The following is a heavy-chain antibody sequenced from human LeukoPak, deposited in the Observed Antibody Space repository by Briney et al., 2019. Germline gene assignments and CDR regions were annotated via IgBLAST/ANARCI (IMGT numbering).Heavy chain of an antibody. J-gene: IGHJ4*02. CDR3: ARKRDILTGYNDY. V-gene: IGHV3-21*01. D-gene: IGHD3-9*01. CDR2: ISSSSSYI. Sequence: GGSLRLSCAASGFTFSSYSMNWVRQAPGKGLEWVSSISSSSSYIYYADSVEGRFTISRDNAKNSLYLQMNSLRAEDTAVYYCARKRDILTGYNDYWGQGTLVTVSS. CDR1: GFTFSSYS.